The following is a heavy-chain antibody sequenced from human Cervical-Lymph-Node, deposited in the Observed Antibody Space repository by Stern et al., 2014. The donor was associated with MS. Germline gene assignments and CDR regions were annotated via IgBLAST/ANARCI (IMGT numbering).Heavy chain of an antibody. Sequence: VQLVESGGGVVQPGRSLRLSCATSGFTFTNYALHWVRPAPGRGLEWVAVTSYDGTNKHYADSVQGRFIISRDNSNNTLYLQMNSLRPEDTAVYYCAREPFGTASGSPEVDYWGQGTLVTVSS. J-gene: IGHJ4*02. CDR3: AREPFGTASGSPEVDY. CDR1: GFTFTNYA. D-gene: IGHD2-15*01. V-gene: IGHV3-30*04. CDR2: TSYDGTNK.